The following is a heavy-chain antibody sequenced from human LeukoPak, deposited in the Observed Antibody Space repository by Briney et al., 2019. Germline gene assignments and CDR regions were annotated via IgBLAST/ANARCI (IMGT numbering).Heavy chain of an antibody. V-gene: IGHV4-4*07. CDR3: ARDFWSGYYKGDWFDP. CDR2: IYTSGST. CDR1: GVSISSYY. D-gene: IGHD3-3*01. J-gene: IGHJ5*02. Sequence: PSETLSLTCTVSGVSISSYYWSWIRQPAGKGLGWIGRIYTSGSTNYNPSLKSRVTMSVDTSKNQFSLKLSSVTAADTAVYYCARDFWSGYYKGDWFDPWGQGTLVTVSS.